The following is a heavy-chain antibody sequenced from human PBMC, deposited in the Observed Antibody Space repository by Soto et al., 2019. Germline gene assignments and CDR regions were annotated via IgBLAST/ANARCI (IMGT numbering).Heavy chain of an antibody. CDR3: ENSYPLQGSRPDFDF. CDR2: ISSTSSTI. J-gene: IGHJ4*02. V-gene: IGHV3-48*02. D-gene: IGHD2-2*01. CDR1: GFTLSSYS. Sequence: EVQLVESGGGLVQPGGSLRLSCAASGFTLSSYSMNWVRQAPGKGLEWVSYISSTSSTIYYADSVRGRFTISRDNAXXVLHLHRKRVTDQAPEVYCDENSYPLQGSRPDFDFWGQGTLVTVSS.